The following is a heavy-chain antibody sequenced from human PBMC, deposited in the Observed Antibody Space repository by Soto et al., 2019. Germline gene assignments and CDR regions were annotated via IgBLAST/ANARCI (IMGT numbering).Heavy chain of an antibody. D-gene: IGHD3-10*01. J-gene: IGHJ4*02. CDR2: ISYDGSNK. CDR1: GFTFSSYG. V-gene: IGHV3-30*18. CDR3: AKSAPNYPFDY. Sequence: QPGGSLRLSCAASGFTFSSYGMHWVRQAPGKGLEWVAVISYDGSNKYYADSVKGRFTISRDNSKNTLYLQMNSLRAEDTAVYYCAKSAPNYPFDYWGQGTLVTVSS.